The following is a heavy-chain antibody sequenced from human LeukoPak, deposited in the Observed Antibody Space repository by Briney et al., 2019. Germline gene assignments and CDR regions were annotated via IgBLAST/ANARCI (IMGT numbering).Heavy chain of an antibody. CDR2: ISSSSSYR. CDR3: ARVGARLGAFDI. D-gene: IGHD6-25*01. CDR1: GFTFSSYS. Sequence: GGSLRLSCTGSGFTFSSYSMNWVRQAPGKGLEWVSSISSSSSYRYYEESVKGRFSISRDNARNSLYLQMNSLRAEDTAVYYCARVGARLGAFDIWGQGTMVTVSS. V-gene: IGHV3-21*01. J-gene: IGHJ3*02.